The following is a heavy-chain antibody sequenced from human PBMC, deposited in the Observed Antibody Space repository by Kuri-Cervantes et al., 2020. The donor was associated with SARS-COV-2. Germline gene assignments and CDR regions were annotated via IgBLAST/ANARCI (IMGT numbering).Heavy chain of an antibody. CDR3: ARVVIPAALDY. J-gene: IGHJ4*02. D-gene: IGHD2-2*01. CDR1: GFTFSSYE. CDR2: ISSSGSTI. Sequence: GESLKISCAASGFTFSSYEMNWVRQAPGKGLEWVSYISSSGSTIYYADSVKGRFTISRDNAKNSLYLQMNSLRAEGTAVYYCARVVIPAALDYWGQGTLVTVSS. V-gene: IGHV3-48*03.